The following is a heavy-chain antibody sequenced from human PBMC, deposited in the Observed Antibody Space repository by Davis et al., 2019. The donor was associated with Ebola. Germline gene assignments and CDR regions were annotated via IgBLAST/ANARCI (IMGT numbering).Heavy chain of an antibody. CDR1: GFIFTSYA. Sequence: PGGSLRLSCVTSGFIFTSYAIHWVRQAPGKGLEWVASIKSGRDDYIHHADAVKGRITITTDPATNSVYLQMNSLRGEDTGVYYCGRGSDWWELLSFWGQGTIVTVSS. D-gene: IGHD1-26*01. CDR2: IKSGRDDYI. CDR3: GRGSDWWELLSF. V-gene: IGHV3-21*01. J-gene: IGHJ4*02.